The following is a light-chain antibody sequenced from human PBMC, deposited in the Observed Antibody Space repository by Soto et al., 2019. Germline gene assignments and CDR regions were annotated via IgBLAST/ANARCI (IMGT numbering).Light chain of an antibody. CDR1: QSVSSTY. CDR3: QQFGSSPRT. CDR2: GAS. Sequence: EVVFTQSPGTLSLSPGERPTLSCGASQSVSSTYLAWYQQKPGQAPSLLIYGASSRATGIPDRFSGSGSGTEFTLTISRLEPEDFEVYYCQQFGSSPRTFGQGTNVDIK. V-gene: IGKV3-20*01. J-gene: IGKJ1*01.